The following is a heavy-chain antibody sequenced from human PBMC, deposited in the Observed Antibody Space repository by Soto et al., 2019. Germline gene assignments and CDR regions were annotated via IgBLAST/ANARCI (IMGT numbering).Heavy chain of an antibody. CDR2: INPSGGST. CDR3: AREYYHFSSCYFHSYSYYGMAS. CDR1: GYTFTSYY. D-gene: IGHD3-3*01. Sequence: ASVKVSYKASGYTFTSYYMHWVRQAPGQGLEWMGIINPSGGSTSYAQKFQGRVTMTRDTSTSTVYMELSSLRSEDTAVYYCAREYYHFSSCYFHSYSYYGMASRAQRTMVTVSS. V-gene: IGHV1-46*01. J-gene: IGHJ6*02.